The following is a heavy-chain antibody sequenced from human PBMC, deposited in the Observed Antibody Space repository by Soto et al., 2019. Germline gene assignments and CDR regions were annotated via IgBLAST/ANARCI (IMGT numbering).Heavy chain of an antibody. CDR3: ARHYSSGSRNWFDP. CDR1: GGSINSSSYS. Sequence: SETLSLTCSVSGGSINSSSYSWGWVRQPPGKGLEWIGSIYYSGSTYYNPSLRSRVTISVDTSKNQFSLKLSSVTAADTAVFYCARHYSSGSRNWFDPWGQGTLVTVSS. D-gene: IGHD6-19*01. CDR2: IYYSGST. J-gene: IGHJ5*02. V-gene: IGHV4-39*01.